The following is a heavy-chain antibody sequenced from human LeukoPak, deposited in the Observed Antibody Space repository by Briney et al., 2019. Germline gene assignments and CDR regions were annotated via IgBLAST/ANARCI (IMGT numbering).Heavy chain of an antibody. J-gene: IGHJ4*02. V-gene: IGHV1-18*01. D-gene: IGHD4-17*01. CDR1: GYTFTSYV. CDR2: ISAYNGNT. CDR3: ARDYGDYAGFDY. Sequence: ASVKVSCKASGYTFTSYVISWVRQAPGQGLEWMGWISAYNGNTNYAQKLQGRVTMTTDTSTSTAYVELRSLRSDDTAVYYCARDYGDYAGFDYWGQGTLVTVSS.